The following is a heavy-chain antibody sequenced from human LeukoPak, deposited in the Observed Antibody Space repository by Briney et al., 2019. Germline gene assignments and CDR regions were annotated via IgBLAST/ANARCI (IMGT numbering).Heavy chain of an antibody. Sequence: PGGSLRLSCAASGFTFSSYSMNWVRQAPGKGLEWVSSISSSSSYIYYADSVKGRFTISRDNAKNSLYLQMNSLRAEDTALYYCAKEEYYDSIGPPGAFDIWGQGTMVTVSS. V-gene: IGHV3-21*04. CDR3: AKEEYYDSIGPPGAFDI. J-gene: IGHJ3*02. CDR1: GFTFSSYS. CDR2: ISSSSSYI. D-gene: IGHD3-22*01.